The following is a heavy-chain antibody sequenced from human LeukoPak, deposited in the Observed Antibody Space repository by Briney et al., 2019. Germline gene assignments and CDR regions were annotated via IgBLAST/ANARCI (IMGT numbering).Heavy chain of an antibody. CDR2: IIPILGTA. CDR1: GGTFIIDA. J-gene: IGHJ3*02. V-gene: IGHV1-69*13. CDR3: ASLKNYYDSSGYLVTDAFDI. Sequence: ASVKVSCEASGGTFIIDAISWVRQAPGQGLECRGGIIPILGTANYAQKFQGRVTITADESKSTAYMELSSLRSDDTAVYYCASLKNYYDSSGYLVTDAFDIWGQGTMVTVSS. D-gene: IGHD3-22*01.